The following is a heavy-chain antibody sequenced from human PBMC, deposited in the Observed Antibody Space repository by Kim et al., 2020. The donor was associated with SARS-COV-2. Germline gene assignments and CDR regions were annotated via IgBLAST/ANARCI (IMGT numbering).Heavy chain of an antibody. Sequence: GRFTSSRDNAKNSLYLQMNSLRAEDTAVYYCARDIITMVRGVIITHAFDIWGQGTMVTVSS. CDR3: ARDIITMVRGVIITHAFDI. V-gene: IGHV3-11*06. J-gene: IGHJ3*02. D-gene: IGHD3-10*01.